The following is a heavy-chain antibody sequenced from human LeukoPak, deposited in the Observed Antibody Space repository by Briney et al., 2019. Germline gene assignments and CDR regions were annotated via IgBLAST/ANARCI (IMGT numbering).Heavy chain of an antibody. CDR2: IYYSGST. J-gene: IGHJ2*01. D-gene: IGHD3-22*01. CDR3: ARDPGYYDSSGYYPYWYFDL. CDR1: GGSTSSYY. Sequence: SETLSLTCTVSGGSTSSYYWSWIRQPPGKGLEWIGYIYYSGSTNYNPSLKSRVTISVDTSKNQFSLKLSSVTAADTAVYYCARDPGYYDSSGYYPYWYFDLWGRGTLVTVSS. V-gene: IGHV4-59*01.